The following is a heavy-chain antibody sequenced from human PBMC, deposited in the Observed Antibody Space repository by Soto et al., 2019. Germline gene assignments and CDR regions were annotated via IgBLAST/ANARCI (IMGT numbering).Heavy chain of an antibody. Sequence: GGSLRLSCAASGFTFSSYAMSWVRQAPGKGLEWVSAISGSGGSTYYADSVRGRFTISRDNSKNTLYLQMNSLRAEDTAVYYCEKAPFFGVVLLGYWGKGTWVTVSS. CDR1: GFTFSSYA. CDR2: ISGSGGST. V-gene: IGHV3-23*01. CDR3: EKAPFFGVVLLGY. D-gene: IGHD3-3*01. J-gene: IGHJ4*02.